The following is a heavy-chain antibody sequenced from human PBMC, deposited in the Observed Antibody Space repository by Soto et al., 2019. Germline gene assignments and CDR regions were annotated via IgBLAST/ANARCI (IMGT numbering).Heavy chain of an antibody. CDR1: GGTFSSYA. Sequence: GASVKVSCKASGGTFSSYAISWVRQAPGQGLEWMGGIIPIFGTANYAQKFQGRVTITADESTSTAYMELSNLRSEDTAVYYCARDLCSGGSRSYYYYGMGGWGQGTTVTSP. D-gene: IGHD2-15*01. J-gene: IGHJ6*02. V-gene: IGHV1-69*13. CDR2: IIPIFGTA. CDR3: ARDLCSGGSRSYYYYGMGG.